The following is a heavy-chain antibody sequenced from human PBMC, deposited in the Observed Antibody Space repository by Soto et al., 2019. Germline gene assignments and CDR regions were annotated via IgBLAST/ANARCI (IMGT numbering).Heavy chain of an antibody. V-gene: IGHV1-69*13. CDR3: ARDPVYSSSPPNWFDP. CDR1: GGTFSSYA. Sequence: SVKVSCKASGGTFSSYAISWVRQAPGQGLEWMGGIIPIFGTANYAQKFQGRVTITADESTSTAYMELSSLRSEDTAVYYCARDPVYSSSPPNWFDPWGQGTLVTVSS. D-gene: IGHD6-6*01. CDR2: IIPIFGTA. J-gene: IGHJ5*02.